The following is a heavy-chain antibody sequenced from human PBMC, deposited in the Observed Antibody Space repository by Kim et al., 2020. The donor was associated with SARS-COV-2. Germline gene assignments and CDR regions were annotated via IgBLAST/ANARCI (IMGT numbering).Heavy chain of an antibody. J-gene: IGHJ4*02. CDR2: INHSGST. V-gene: IGHV4-34*01. CDR1: GGSFSGYY. D-gene: IGHD6-19*01. Sequence: SETLSLTCAVYGGSFSGYYWSWIRQPPGKGLEWIGEINHSGSTNYNPSLKSRVTISVDTSKNQFSLKLSSVTAADTAVYYCARGTWGAVAGFDYWGQGTLVTVSS. CDR3: ARGTWGAVAGFDY.